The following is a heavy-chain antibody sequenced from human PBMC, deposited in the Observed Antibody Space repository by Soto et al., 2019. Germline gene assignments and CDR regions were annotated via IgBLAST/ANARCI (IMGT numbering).Heavy chain of an antibody. CDR3: AKVRAVAGSGAFDI. CDR2: ISWNSGSI. D-gene: IGHD6-19*01. Sequence: EVQLVESGGGLVQPGRSLRLSCAASGFTFDDYAMHWVRQAPGKGLEWVSGISWNSGSIGYADSVKGRFTISRDNAKNSLYLQMNSLRAEDTALYYCAKVRAVAGSGAFDIWGQGTMVTVSS. J-gene: IGHJ3*02. V-gene: IGHV3-9*01. CDR1: GFTFDDYA.